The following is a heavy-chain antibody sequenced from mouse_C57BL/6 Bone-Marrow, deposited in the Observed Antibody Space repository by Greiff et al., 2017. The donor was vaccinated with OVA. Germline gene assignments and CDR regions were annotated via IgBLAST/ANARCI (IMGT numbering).Heavy chain of an antibody. CDR2: IDPANGNT. V-gene: IGHV14-3*01. J-gene: IGHJ2*01. CDR1: GFNIKNTY. CDR3: AIRSNYGDY. D-gene: IGHD2-5*01. Sequence: VQLQQSVAELVRPGASVKLSCTASGFNIKNTYMHWVKQRPEQGLEWIGRIDPANGNTKYAPKFQGKATLTVDKSSSTAYMQLSSLTSEDSAVYYCAIRSNYGDYWGQGTTLTVSS.